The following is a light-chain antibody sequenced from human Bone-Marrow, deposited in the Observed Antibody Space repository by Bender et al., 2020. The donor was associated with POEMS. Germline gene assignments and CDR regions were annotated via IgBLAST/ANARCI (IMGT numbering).Light chain of an antibody. Sequence: QFALTQPASVSGSPGQSITISCTETNSDVGSYNHVSWYQQHPGKAPKLMIFDVTNRPSGTSNRFSGSKSGNTASLTISGLQADDEADYYCSAYTSGNNFVVFGGGTKLTVL. CDR3: SAYTSGNNFVV. CDR1: NSDVGSYNH. V-gene: IGLV2-14*01. CDR2: DVT. J-gene: IGLJ2*01.